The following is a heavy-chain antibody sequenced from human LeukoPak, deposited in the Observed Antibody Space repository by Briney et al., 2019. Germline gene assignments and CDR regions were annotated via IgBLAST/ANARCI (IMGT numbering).Heavy chain of an antibody. CDR1: GGSISSYY. CDR2: IYDSGST. J-gene: IGHJ4*02. V-gene: IGHV4-59*01. Sequence: SETLSLTCTVSGGSISSYYWGWIRQPPGKGLEWIGYIYDSGSTNYNPSLKSRVTISVDTSRNQFSLKLSSATAADTAVYYCARDGDLGSGSYDYWGQGTLVTVSS. D-gene: IGHD3-10*01. CDR3: ARDGDLGSGSYDY.